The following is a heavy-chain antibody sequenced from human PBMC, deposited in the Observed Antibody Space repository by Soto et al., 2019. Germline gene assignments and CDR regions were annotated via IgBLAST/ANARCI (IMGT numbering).Heavy chain of an antibody. CDR2: ISYDGSNK. D-gene: IGHD2-2*02. Sequence: GGSLRLSCAASGFTFSSYGMHWVRQAPGKGLEWVAVISYDGSNKYYADSVKGRFTISRDNSKNTLYLQMNSLRAEDTAVYYCAKTRGAAGIVVVPAAIFDYWGQGTLVTV. V-gene: IGHV3-30*18. CDR3: AKTRGAAGIVVVPAAIFDY. CDR1: GFTFSSYG. J-gene: IGHJ4*02.